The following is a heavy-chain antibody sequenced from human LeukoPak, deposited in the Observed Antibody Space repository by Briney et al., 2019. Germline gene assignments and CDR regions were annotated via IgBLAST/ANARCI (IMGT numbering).Heavy chain of an antibody. V-gene: IGHV4-39*01. CDR1: GGSVSSGSYY. CDR3: ARQGGSVLHYSDY. CDR2: IYYSGST. Sequence: SETLSLTCTVSGGSVSSGSYYWSWIRQPPGKGLEWIGSIYYSGSTYYNPSLKSRVTISVDTSKNQFSLKLSSVTAADTAVYYCARQGGSVLHYSDYWGQGTLVTVSS. J-gene: IGHJ4*02. D-gene: IGHD5-12*01.